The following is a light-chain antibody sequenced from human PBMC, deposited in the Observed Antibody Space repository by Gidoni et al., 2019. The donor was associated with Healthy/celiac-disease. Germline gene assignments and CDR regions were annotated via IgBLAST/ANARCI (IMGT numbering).Light chain of an antibody. CDR2: AAS. CDR3: QQRYSSPRT. Sequence: DIQMTQSPSSLSASVGDRVTITCRASQSISSYLNWYQQKPGKAPKLLIYAASSLQSGVPSRFSGSGSGTDVTLTISSLQPEDVATDYCQQRYSSPRTFGQGTKVEIK. J-gene: IGKJ1*01. CDR1: QSISSY. V-gene: IGKV1-39*01.